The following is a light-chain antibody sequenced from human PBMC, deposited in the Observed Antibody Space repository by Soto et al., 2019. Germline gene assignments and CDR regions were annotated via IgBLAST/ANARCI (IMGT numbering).Light chain of an antibody. V-gene: IGLV2-14*01. CDR2: EVS. CDR1: SSDVGDYNS. Sequence: QSVLTQPASVSGSPGQSITISCTGTSSDVGDYNSVSWYQQHPGKAPKLMIYEVSNRPSGVSNRFSGSKSGNTASLTISGLQAEDAADYYCSSYTSSSTYVFGTGTRSPS. CDR3: SSYTSSSTYV. J-gene: IGLJ1*01.